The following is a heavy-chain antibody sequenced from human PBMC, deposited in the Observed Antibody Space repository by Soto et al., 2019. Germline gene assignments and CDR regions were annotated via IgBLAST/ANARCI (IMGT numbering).Heavy chain of an antibody. J-gene: IGHJ5*02. V-gene: IGHV4-34*01. Sequence: SETLSLTCAVYGGSFSGYYWSWIRQPPGKGLEWIGEINHSGSTNYNPSLKSRVTISVDTSKNQFSLKLSSVTAADTAVYYCARGQGRTRWFDPWGQGTLDTVSS. CDR3: ARGQGRTRWFDP. CDR1: GGSFSGYY. D-gene: IGHD1-26*01. CDR2: INHSGST.